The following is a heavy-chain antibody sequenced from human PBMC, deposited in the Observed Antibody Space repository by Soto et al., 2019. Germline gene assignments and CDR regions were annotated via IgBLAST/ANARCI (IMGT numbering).Heavy chain of an antibody. CDR3: ARDLMKVAGLRRNAVFDY. Sequence: PSETLSLTCTVSGGSISSGGYYWSWIRQHPGKGLEWIGYIYYSGSTYYNPSLKSRVTISVDTSKNQFSLKLSSVTAADTAVYYCARDLMKVAGLRRNAVFDYWGQGTLVTVSS. CDR2: IYYSGST. D-gene: IGHD6-19*01. V-gene: IGHV4-31*03. J-gene: IGHJ4*02. CDR1: GGSISSGGYY.